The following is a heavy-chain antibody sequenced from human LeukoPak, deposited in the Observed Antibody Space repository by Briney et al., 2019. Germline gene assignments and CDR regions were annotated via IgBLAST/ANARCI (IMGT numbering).Heavy chain of an antibody. CDR3: ARDQDSSGSPPGG. CDR2: ISSSSSYI. Sequence: PGRSLRLSCAASGFTFSSYSMNWVRQAPGKGLEWVSSISSSSSYIYYADSVKGRFTISRDNAKNSLYLQMNSLRAEDTAVYYCARDQDSSGSPPGGWGQGTLVTVSS. CDR1: GFTFSSYS. V-gene: IGHV3-21*01. J-gene: IGHJ4*02. D-gene: IGHD6-19*01.